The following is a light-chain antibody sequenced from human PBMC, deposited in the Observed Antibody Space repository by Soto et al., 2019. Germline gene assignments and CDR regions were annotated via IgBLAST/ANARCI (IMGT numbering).Light chain of an antibody. Sequence: DIQMTQSPSTLSASVGDRVTITCRASQSFSSWLAWYQQKPGKAPKLLIYDASSRATGIPDRFSGSGSGTDFILTISRLEPEDFAVYYCQQYGSSPLTFGGGTKVEIK. J-gene: IGKJ4*01. CDR2: DAS. V-gene: IGKV1-5*01. CDR3: QQYGSSPLT. CDR1: QSFSSW.